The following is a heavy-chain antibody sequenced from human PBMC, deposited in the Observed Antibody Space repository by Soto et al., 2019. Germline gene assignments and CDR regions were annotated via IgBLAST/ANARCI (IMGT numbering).Heavy chain of an antibody. CDR2: IMPVFPTP. J-gene: IGHJ6*02. CDR3: ARDKDRLQLGGNYYYILDV. CDR1: GGTVSTSA. D-gene: IGHD1-1*01. V-gene: IGHV1-69*12. Sequence: QVQLVQSGAEVKRPGSSVKVSCKASGGTVSTSAISWVRQAPGQGLEWVGGIMPVFPTPDYAQNFQGRVTITAEESTTTAYLELTSLRADDTAVYYCARDKDRLQLGGNYYYILDVWGQGTAITVSS.